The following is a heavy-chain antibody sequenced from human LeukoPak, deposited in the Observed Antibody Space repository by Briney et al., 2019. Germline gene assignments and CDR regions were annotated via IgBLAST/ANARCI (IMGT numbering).Heavy chain of an antibody. D-gene: IGHD5-12*01. CDR3: ARVSGYTGSDAFDI. CDR1: GFTVSSNY. V-gene: IGHV3-53*05. CDR2: IYSAGRT. J-gene: IGHJ3*02. Sequence: PGGSLRLSCAPSGFTVSSNYMSWVRQAPGGRLEWVSVIYSAGRTYYADAVKGRFTISRDNSKNTLYLQMDSLRTEDTAVYYCARVSGYTGSDAFDIWGQGRIVTVSS.